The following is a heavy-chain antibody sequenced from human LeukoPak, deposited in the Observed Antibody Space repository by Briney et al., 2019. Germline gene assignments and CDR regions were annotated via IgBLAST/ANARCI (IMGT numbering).Heavy chain of an antibody. D-gene: IGHD3-22*01. CDR3: AREVLAYDSSGYREAFDI. CDR2: ISSSGSTI. Sequence: GGSLRLSCAASGFTFSDYYMSWIRQAPGKGLEWVSYISSSGSTIYYADSVKGRFTISRDNAKNSLYLQMNSLRAEDTAVYYCAREVLAYDSSGYREAFDIWGQGTMVTVSS. J-gene: IGHJ3*02. V-gene: IGHV3-11*04. CDR1: GFTFSDYY.